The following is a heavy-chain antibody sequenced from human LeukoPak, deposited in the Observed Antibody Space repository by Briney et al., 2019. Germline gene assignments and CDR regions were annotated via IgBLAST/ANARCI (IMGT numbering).Heavy chain of an antibody. CDR1: GGSISSGDYY. D-gene: IGHD1-14*01. CDR2: IYYSGST. V-gene: IGHV4-30-4*02. J-gene: IGHJ6*03. CDR3: ARRNRLGYYYYMDV. Sequence: PSETLSLTCSVSGGSISSGDYYWSWIRQPPGKGLEWIGYIYYSGSTYYNPSLKSRVTISVDTSKNQFSLKLSSVTAADTAVYYCARRNRLGYYYYMDVWGKGTTVTVSS.